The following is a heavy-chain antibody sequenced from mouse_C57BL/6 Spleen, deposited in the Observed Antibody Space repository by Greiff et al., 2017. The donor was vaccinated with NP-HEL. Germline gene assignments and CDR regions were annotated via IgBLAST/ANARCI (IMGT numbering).Heavy chain of an antibody. CDR2: IYPGDGDT. D-gene: IGHD1-1*01. CDR1: GYAFSSSW. V-gene: IGHV1-82*01. CDR3: ARRIITTVLDY. Sequence: QVQLKESGPELVKPGASVKISCKASGYAFSSSWMNWVKQRPGKGLEWIGRIYPGDGDTNYNGKFKGKATLTADKSSSTAYMQLSSLTSEDSAVYFCARRIITTVLDYWGQGTTLTVSS. J-gene: IGHJ2*01.